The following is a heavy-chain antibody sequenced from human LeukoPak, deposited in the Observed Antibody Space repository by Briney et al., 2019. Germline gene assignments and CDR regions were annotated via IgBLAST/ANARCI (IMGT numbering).Heavy chain of an antibody. J-gene: IGHJ5*02. CDR3: AREEYGFVP. CDR2: INPKSGGT. CDR1: GYXFTGYY. V-gene: IGHV1-2*02. D-gene: IGHD2-2*01. Sequence: GASVKVSCKASGYXFTGYYIHWVRQAPGQGLEWMGWINPKSGGTNYAQKFQGRVTMTRDTSIHTAYMELSRLRSDDTAVYYCAREEYGFVPWGQGTLVTVSS.